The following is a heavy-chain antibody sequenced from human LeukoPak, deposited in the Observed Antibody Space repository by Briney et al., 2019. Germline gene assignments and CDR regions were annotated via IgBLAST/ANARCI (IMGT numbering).Heavy chain of an antibody. CDR1: GYTFTSYD. D-gene: IGHD3-22*01. CDR2: IIPIFDTG. J-gene: IGHJ4*02. V-gene: IGHV1-69*13. Sequence: ASVKVSCKASGYTFTSYDINWVRQATGQGLEWMGGIIPIFDTGNFAQQFQGRVTITADQSTSTAYMELSGLRSEDTAVYYCARTYYYDTSGFYFDYWGQGNLVTVSS. CDR3: ARTYYYDTSGFYFDY.